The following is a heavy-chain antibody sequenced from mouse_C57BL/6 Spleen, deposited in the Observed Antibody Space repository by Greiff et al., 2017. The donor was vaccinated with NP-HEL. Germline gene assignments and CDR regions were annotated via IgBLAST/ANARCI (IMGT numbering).Heavy chain of an antibody. D-gene: IGHD2-5*01. Sequence: EVQLQESGGGLVKPGGSLKLSCAASGFTFSDYGMHWVRQAPEKGLEWVAYISSGSSTIYYADTVKGRFTISRDNAKNTLFLQMTSLRSEDTAMYYCAREKTYYSNYVGYWGQGTTLTVSS. CDR2: ISSGSSTI. J-gene: IGHJ2*01. CDR1: GFTFSDYG. V-gene: IGHV5-17*01. CDR3: AREKTYYSNYVGY.